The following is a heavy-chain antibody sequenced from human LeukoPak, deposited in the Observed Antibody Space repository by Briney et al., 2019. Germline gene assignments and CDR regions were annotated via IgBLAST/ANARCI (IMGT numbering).Heavy chain of an antibody. J-gene: IGHJ4*02. CDR3: ARHDLPRVAGADY. Sequence: GESLKISCKGSGYSFTSYWIGWVRQMPGKGLEWMGIIYPGDSDTRYSPSFQGQVTISADKSISTAYLQCSSLKASDTAMYYCARHDLPRVAGADYWGQGTLVTVSS. CDR2: IYPGDSDT. D-gene: IGHD6-19*01. V-gene: IGHV5-51*01. CDR1: GYSFTSYW.